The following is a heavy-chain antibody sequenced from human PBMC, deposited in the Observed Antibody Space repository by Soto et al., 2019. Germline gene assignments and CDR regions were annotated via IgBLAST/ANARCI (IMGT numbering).Heavy chain of an antibody. CDR1: GYSVTNYW. CDR2: IHPGDSDT. J-gene: IGHJ3*02. Sequence: GESLKISCKVSGYSVTNYWIGWVRQMPGKVLSWKGVIHPGDSDTRYSPSFQAPVTISADKSISIAYLQGRSLKASYTGIYYCARPYTMVDAFDIWGHGTMVIV. V-gene: IGHV5-51*01. CDR3: ARPYTMVDAFDI. D-gene: IGHD3-10*01.